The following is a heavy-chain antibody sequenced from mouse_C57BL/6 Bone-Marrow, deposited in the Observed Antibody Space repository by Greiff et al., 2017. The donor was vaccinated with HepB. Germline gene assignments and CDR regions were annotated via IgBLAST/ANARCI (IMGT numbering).Heavy chain of an antibody. Sequence: DVQLVESGPGLVKPSQSLSLTCSVTGYSITSGYYWNWIRQFPGNKLEWMGYISYDGSNNYNPSLKNRISITRDTSKNQFFLKLNSVTTEDTATYYCASSYYAMDYWGQGTSVTVSS. CDR1: GYSITSGYY. V-gene: IGHV3-6*01. CDR2: ISYDGSN. J-gene: IGHJ4*01. CDR3: ASSYYAMDY.